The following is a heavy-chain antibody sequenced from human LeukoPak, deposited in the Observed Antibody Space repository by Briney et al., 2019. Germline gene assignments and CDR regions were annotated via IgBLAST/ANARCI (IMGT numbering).Heavy chain of an antibody. Sequence: GGSLRLSCEASGFTFSSYSMNWVRQAPGKGLEWVANIKQDGSEKYYVDSVKGRFTISRDNAKNSLYLQMNSLRAEDTAVYYCARWQWLGHPFDYWGQGTLVTVSS. D-gene: IGHD6-19*01. CDR2: IKQDGSEK. CDR1: GFTFSSYS. CDR3: ARWQWLGHPFDY. J-gene: IGHJ4*02. V-gene: IGHV3-7*01.